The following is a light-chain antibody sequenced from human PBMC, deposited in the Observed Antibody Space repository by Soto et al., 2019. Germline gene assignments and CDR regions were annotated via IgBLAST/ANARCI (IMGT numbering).Light chain of an antibody. CDR3: QQYGSSPPYT. J-gene: IGKJ2*01. CDR1: QSVSSNY. Sequence: EIVLTQSPGTLSLSPGEGATLSCKASQSVSSNYLAWYQQKPGQAPRLLIFGASNRASDTPDRFSGSGSGTDFTLTISRLEPEDFAVYYCQQYGSSPPYTFGQGTKLEIK. CDR2: GAS. V-gene: IGKV3-20*01.